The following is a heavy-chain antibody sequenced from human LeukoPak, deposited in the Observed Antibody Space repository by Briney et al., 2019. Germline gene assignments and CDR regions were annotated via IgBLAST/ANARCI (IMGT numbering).Heavy chain of an antibody. D-gene: IGHD5-12*01. J-gene: IGHJ4*02. CDR3: ARLTWITDY. CDR2: IKSSGSP. CDR1: GDSISSSSNW. V-gene: IGHV4-39*01. Sequence: SETLSLTCTVSGDSISSSSNWWGWIRQPPGKGLEWIGHIKSSGSPNYNPPLKSRVTISVDTSKNQFSLKVSSVTAADTAVYYCARLTWITDYWGQGILVTVSS.